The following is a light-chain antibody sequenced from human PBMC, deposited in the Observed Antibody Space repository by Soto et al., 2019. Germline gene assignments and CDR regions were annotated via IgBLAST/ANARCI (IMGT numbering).Light chain of an antibody. CDR3: MLYMGGGLVV. CDR2: STN. Sequence: QTVVTQEPSFSVSPGGTVTLTCGLTSGSVSTTYYPSWYQQTPGQAPRTLIYSTNIRSSGVPDRFSGSILENKAALTITGAQADDESDYHCMLYMGGGLVVFGGGTQLTVL. V-gene: IGLV8-61*01. CDR1: SGSVSTTYY. J-gene: IGLJ2*01.